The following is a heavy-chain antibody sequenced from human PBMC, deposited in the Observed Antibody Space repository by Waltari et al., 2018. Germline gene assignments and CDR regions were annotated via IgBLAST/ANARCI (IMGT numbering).Heavy chain of an antibody. J-gene: IGHJ4*02. CDR3: ARSQDTAMVKGDY. CDR1: GFTFSSYS. V-gene: IGHV3-21*01. D-gene: IGHD5-18*01. Sequence: EVQLVESGGGLVNPGGSLRLSCAASGFTFSSYSMNWVRRAPGKGLEWVSSISSSSSYIYYADSVKGRFTISRDNAKNSLYLQMNSLRAEDTAVYYCARSQDTAMVKGDYWGQGTLVTVSS. CDR2: ISSSSSYI.